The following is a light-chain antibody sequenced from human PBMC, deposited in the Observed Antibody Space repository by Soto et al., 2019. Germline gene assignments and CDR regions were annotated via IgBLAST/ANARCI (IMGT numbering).Light chain of an antibody. CDR3: QQYNNWPPE. V-gene: IGKV3-15*01. CDR1: QSVSSN. Sequence: EIVMTQSPATVSVSLGERATLSCRASQSVSSNLAWYQQKPGQAPRLLIFHASTRATGIPARFSGSGSGTEFTRTISGLQSEAFALYYCQQYNNWPPEFGHGNNVHIK. CDR2: HAS. J-gene: IGKJ3*01.